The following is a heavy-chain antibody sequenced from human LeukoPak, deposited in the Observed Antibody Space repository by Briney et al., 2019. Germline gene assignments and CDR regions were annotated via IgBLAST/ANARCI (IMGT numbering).Heavy chain of an antibody. CDR2: INHSGST. Sequence: NPSETLSLTCAVYGGSFSGYYWSWIRQPPGKGLEWIGEINHSGSTNYNPSLKSRVTISVDTSKNQFSLKLSSVTAADTAVYYCARAPMGGTQNYWGQGTLVTVSS. CDR1: GGSFSGYY. CDR3: ARAPMGGTQNY. D-gene: IGHD1-1*01. J-gene: IGHJ4*02. V-gene: IGHV4-34*01.